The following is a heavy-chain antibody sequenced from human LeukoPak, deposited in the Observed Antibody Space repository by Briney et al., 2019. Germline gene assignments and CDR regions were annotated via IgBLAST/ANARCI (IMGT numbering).Heavy chain of an antibody. D-gene: IGHD1-20*01. CDR3: AIQGYNWNGNYYYGMDV. CDR2: IIPIFGTA. Sequence: GSSVKVSCKASGGTFSSYAISWVRQAPGQGLEWMGGIIPIFGTANYAQKFQGRVTITADESTSTAYMELSSLRSEDTAVYYCAIQGYNWNGNYYYGMDVWGQGTTVTVSS. CDR1: GGTFSSYA. V-gene: IGHV1-69*01. J-gene: IGHJ6*02.